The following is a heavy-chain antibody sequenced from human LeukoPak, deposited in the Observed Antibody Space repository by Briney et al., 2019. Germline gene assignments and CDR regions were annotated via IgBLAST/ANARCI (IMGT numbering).Heavy chain of an antibody. V-gene: IGHV3-53*01. CDR1: GFTIDDYT. D-gene: IGHD1-26*01. CDR2: IYSGGST. J-gene: IGHJ6*02. Sequence: GGSLRLSCAASGFTIDDYTMHWVRQAPGKGLEWVSIIYSGGSTYYADSVKGRFTISRDNSKNTLYLQMNNLRAEDTAVYYCARDLLELPKFYYYGMDIWGQGTTVTVSS. CDR3: ARDLLELPKFYYYGMDI.